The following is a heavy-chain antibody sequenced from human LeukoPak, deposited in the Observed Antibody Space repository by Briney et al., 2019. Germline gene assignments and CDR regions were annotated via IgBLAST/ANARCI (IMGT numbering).Heavy chain of an antibody. D-gene: IGHD3-10*01. J-gene: IGHJ4*02. CDR2: IYCSGST. CDR1: GGSISSSSYY. Sequence: SETLSLTCTVSGGSISSSSYYWGWIRQPPGKGLVWIGSIYCSGSTYYNPSLKSRVIISVDTSKNQFSLRLSSTTAADTAVYCGARVGAMVRGARGYFDYWGQGTLVTVSS. CDR3: ARVGAMVRGARGYFDY. V-gene: IGHV4-39*07.